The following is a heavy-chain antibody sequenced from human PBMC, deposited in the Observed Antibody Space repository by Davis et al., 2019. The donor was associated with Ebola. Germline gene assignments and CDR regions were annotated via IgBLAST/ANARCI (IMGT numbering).Heavy chain of an antibody. D-gene: IGHD6-13*01. Sequence: ASVKVSCKASGYTFSNYAFSWVRQAPGQGLEWLGWIGTYNGNTHYAQKLQGRITLTTVTSSTTAYMELRSLTSDDTAIYYCARDHSSLDYWGQGTLVTVSS. CDR1: GYTFSNYA. J-gene: IGHJ4*02. CDR3: ARDHSSLDY. CDR2: IGTYNGNT. V-gene: IGHV1-18*01.